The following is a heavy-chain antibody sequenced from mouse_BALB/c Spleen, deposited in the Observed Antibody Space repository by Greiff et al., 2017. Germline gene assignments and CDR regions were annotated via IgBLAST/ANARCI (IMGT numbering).Heavy chain of an antibody. CDR3: ARRGNPYAMDY. CDR1: GYAFSSYW. CDR2: IYPGDGDT. J-gene: IGHJ4*01. Sequence: VNLVESGAELVRPGSSVKISCKASGYAFSSYWMNWVKQRPGQGLEWIGQIYPGDGDTNYNGKFKGKATLTADKSSSTAYMQLSSLTSEDSAVYFCARRGNPYAMDYWGQGTSVTVSS. D-gene: IGHD2-1*01. V-gene: IGHV1-80*01.